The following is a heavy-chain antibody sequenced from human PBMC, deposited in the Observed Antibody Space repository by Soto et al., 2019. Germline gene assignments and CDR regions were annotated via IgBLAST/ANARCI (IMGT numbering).Heavy chain of an antibody. J-gene: IGHJ4*02. Sequence: EVQLVESGGGLVQPDRSPRLSCAASGFTFDDYAMHWVRRVPGKGLEWVSSISWNSNIIGYADSVKGRFTISRDNAKNSLYLQMNSLRPEDTALYYCAKGGPDGFCSGGRCYFDYWGQGTLVTVSS. CDR3: AKGGPDGFCSGGRCYFDY. CDR2: ISWNSNII. V-gene: IGHV3-9*01. D-gene: IGHD2-15*01. CDR1: GFTFDDYA.